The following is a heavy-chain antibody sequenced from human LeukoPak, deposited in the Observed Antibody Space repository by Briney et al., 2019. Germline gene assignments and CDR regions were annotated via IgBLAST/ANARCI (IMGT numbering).Heavy chain of an antibody. Sequence: SETLSLTCAVYGGSLSGYYWSWIRQPPGKGLEWIGEINHSGSTNYNPSLKSRVTISVDTSKNQFSLKLSSVTAADTAVYYCARGPRRSGSYYSNYYYGMDVWGQGTTVTVSS. J-gene: IGHJ6*02. CDR3: ARGPRRSGSYYSNYYYGMDV. CDR1: GGSLSGYY. D-gene: IGHD3-10*01. V-gene: IGHV4-34*01. CDR2: INHSGST.